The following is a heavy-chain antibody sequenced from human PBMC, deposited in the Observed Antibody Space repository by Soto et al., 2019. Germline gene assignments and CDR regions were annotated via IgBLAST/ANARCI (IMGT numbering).Heavy chain of an antibody. CDR2: IYPGDSDA. D-gene: IGHD5-12*01. V-gene: IGHV5-51*01. Sequence: PVDSLKISFKISGYSFLNYLIFLVLQMPGKGLEWMGIIYPGDSDARYSPSFQGQVKISADKSISTVYLQWSSLKASDTAMYYCARHIVDKYMNDRFNYWGQGTQVTVSS. CDR1: GYSFLNYL. J-gene: IGHJ4*02. CDR3: ARHIVDKYMNDRFNY.